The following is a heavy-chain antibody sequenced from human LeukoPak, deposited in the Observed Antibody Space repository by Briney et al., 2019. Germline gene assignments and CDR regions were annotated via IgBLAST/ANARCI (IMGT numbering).Heavy chain of an antibody. CDR1: GFTFKIYS. CDR2: ISTSSSHM. CDR3: ARDDTSAHFFDY. Sequence: GGSLRLSCAASGFTFKIYSMNWLRQAPGKGLEWLSSISTSSSHMYYADSVKGRFTISRDNAKNSLYLQMNTLRAEDTAVYYCARDDTSAHFFDYWGQGTLVTVSS. V-gene: IGHV3-21*01. J-gene: IGHJ4*02. D-gene: IGHD3-10*01.